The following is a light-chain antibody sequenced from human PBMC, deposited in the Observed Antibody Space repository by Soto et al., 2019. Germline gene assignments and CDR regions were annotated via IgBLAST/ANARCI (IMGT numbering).Light chain of an antibody. V-gene: IGKV1-39*01. Sequence: DIQMTQSPSSLSASVGDRVTIPCRASQTIGTSLYWYQQKPGKAPNLLIYAASSLPSGVPSRFSGSGSGTDFTLTISSLQPEDFANYYCRQSYSTPRTFGQGNKVEIK. J-gene: IGKJ1*01. CDR2: AAS. CDR3: RQSYSTPRT. CDR1: QTIGTS.